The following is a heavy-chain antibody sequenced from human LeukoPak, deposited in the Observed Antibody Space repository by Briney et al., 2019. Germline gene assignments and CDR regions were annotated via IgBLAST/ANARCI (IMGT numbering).Heavy chain of an antibody. V-gene: IGHV4-31*03. J-gene: IGHJ5*02. Sequence: SQTLSLTCTVSGGSISSGGYYWSWIRQHPGKGLEWIGYIYYSGSTYYNPSLKSRVTISVDTSKNQFSLKLSSVTAADTAVYYCAGRDLYGGLDNWFDPWGQGTLVTVSS. CDR2: IYYSGST. CDR3: AGRDLYGGLDNWFDP. CDR1: GGSISSGGYY. D-gene: IGHD4-23*01.